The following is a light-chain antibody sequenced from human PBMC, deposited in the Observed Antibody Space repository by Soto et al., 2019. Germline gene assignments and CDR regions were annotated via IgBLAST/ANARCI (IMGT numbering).Light chain of an antibody. CDR2: AAS. J-gene: IGKJ2*01. Sequence: AIQMTQSPSSLSASVGDRVTITCRASQGIGNDLGWYQQRPGKAPKLLIYAASNLQSGVPSRFRGSGSGTDFTLTISSLQPEDFATYYCLQHFNFPYTFGQGTKLEIK. CDR3: LQHFNFPYT. CDR1: QGIGND. V-gene: IGKV1-6*01.